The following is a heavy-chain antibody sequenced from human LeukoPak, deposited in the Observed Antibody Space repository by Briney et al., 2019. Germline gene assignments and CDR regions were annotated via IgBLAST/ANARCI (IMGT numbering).Heavy chain of an antibody. CDR3: AGSHTDLEAFDI. D-gene: IGHD2-21*02. J-gene: IGHJ3*02. CDR2: ITPIFGTA. CDR1: GGTFSSYA. V-gene: IGHV1-69*01. Sequence: SVKVSCKASGGTFSSYAISWVRQAPGQGLEWMGGITPIFGTANYAQKFQGRVTITADESTSTAYLELSSLRSEDTAVYYCAGSHTDLEAFDIWGQGTMVTVSS.